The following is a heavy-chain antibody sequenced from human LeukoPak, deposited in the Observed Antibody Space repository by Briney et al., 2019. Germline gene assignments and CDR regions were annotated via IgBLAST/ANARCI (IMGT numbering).Heavy chain of an antibody. CDR3: ARGDSSIAARPADY. CDR2: INPNSGGT. CDR1: GYTFTSYY. Sequence: GASVKVSCKASGYTFTSYYMHWVRQAPGQGLEWMGWINPNSGGTNYAQKFQGRVTMTRDTSISTAYMELSRLRSDDTAVYYCARGDSSIAARPADYWGQGTLVTVSS. J-gene: IGHJ4*02. D-gene: IGHD6-6*01. V-gene: IGHV1-2*02.